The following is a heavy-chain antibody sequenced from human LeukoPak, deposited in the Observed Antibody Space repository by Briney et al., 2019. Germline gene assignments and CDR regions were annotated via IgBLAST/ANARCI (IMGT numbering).Heavy chain of an antibody. CDR1: GGTFSIYA. Sequence: ASVKVSCKASGGTFSIYAISWVRQAPGQGLEWMGGINPSSGDTNYAQNFQGRVTMTRDTSISTAYMELSRLRSDDTAVYYCATTSGYFYYWGQGTLVTVSS. CDR2: INPSSGDT. CDR3: ATTSGYFYY. J-gene: IGHJ4*02. V-gene: IGHV1-2*02. D-gene: IGHD1-26*01.